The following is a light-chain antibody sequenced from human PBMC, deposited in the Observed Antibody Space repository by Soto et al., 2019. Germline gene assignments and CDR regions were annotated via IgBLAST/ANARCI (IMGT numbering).Light chain of an antibody. CDR3: AAWDDSLNGRV. CDR2: SDD. J-gene: IGLJ3*02. CDR1: NSNIGSHT. Sequence: QSVLTQPASASGTPGQRLTISCSGSNSNIGSHTVNWYQHVAGTAPKLLIYSDDERPSGVVDRFSGSKSGTSASLAISGLLAEDEADYFCAAWDDSLNGRVFGGGTKLTVL. V-gene: IGLV1-44*01.